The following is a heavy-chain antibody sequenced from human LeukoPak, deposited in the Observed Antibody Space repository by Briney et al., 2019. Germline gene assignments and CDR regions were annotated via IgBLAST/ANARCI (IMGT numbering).Heavy chain of an antibody. CDR1: GFTFSSYG. D-gene: IGHD2-8*02. CDR2: IWYDGSKK. J-gene: IGHJ4*02. V-gene: IGHV3-33*01. CDR3: ARYSTGSVDY. Sequence: PGRSLRLSCAASGFTFSSYGMHWFRQAPGKGLEWVAVIWYDGSKKYYADSVKGRFTISRDNSKNTLYLQMDSLRAEDTAVYYCARYSTGSVDYWGQGTLVTVSS.